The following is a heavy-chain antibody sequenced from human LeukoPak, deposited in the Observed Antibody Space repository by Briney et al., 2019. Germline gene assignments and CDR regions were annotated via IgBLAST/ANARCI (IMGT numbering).Heavy chain of an antibody. J-gene: IGHJ6*02. Sequence: GGSLRLSCAASGFTFSNYAMHWVRQAPGKGLEWVSLISSGGTYEYYADSVKGRFTISRDNSKNTLYVQMNSLRVEDTAVYYCAKVSRGYCRGGTCYYYYGMDVWGQGTTVTVSS. CDR1: GFTFSNYA. V-gene: IGHV3-30*07. CDR2: ISSGGTYE. CDR3: AKVSRGYCRGGTCYYYYGMDV. D-gene: IGHD2-15*01.